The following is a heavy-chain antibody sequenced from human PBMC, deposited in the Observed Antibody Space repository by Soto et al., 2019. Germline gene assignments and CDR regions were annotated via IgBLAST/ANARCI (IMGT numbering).Heavy chain of an antibody. CDR3: ARVGSKHYYYGMDV. Sequence: EVQLVESGGGLVQPGGSLRLSCTASGFTFSSYWMHWVRQAPGKGLVWVSRINSDGSSTSYADSVKGRFTISRDNAKNTLYLQMNSLRAEDTAVYYCARVGSKHYYYGMDVWGQGTTVTVSS. CDR1: GFTFSSYW. D-gene: IGHD1-26*01. CDR2: INSDGSST. J-gene: IGHJ6*02. V-gene: IGHV3-74*01.